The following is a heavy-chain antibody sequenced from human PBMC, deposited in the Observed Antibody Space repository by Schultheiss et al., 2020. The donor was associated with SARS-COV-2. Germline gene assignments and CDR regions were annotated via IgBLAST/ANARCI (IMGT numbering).Heavy chain of an antibody. CDR3: ASGSYYGSGSNNWFDP. V-gene: IGHV3-23*01. Sequence: GGSLRLSCAASGFTFSSYAMSWVRQAPGKGLEWVSAISGSGGSTYYADSVKGRFTISRDNSKNTLYLQMNSLRAEDTAVYYCASGSYYGSGSNNWFDPWGQGTLVTVSS. CDR2: ISGSGGST. J-gene: IGHJ5*02. CDR1: GFTFSSYA. D-gene: IGHD3-10*01.